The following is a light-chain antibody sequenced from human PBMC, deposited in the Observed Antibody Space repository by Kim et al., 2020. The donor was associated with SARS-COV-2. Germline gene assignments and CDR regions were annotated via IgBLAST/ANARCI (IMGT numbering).Light chain of an antibody. CDR1: QRVTNNY. CDR3: QQYITSTLT. J-gene: IGKJ4*01. CDR2: GAS. Sequence: SPGERSTRSCRLSQRVTNNYLPWYPQHLGQAPRLLIYGASTRPTGIPYRFSGSGSGTDFTLTISRLEPEDFAVYHCQQYITSTLTFGGGTKVDIK. V-gene: IGKV3-20*01.